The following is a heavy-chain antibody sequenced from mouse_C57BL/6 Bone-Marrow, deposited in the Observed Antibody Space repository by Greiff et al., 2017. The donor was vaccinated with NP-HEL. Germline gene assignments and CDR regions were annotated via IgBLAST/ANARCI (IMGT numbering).Heavy chain of an antibody. J-gene: IGHJ3*01. Sequence: QVQLQQPGAELVKPGASVKLSCKASGYTFTSYWMHWVKQRPGRGLEWIGRIAPNSGGTKYNEKFKSKATLTVDKPSSTAYMQLSSLTSEDSAVYYCARYGSSLAWFAYWGQGTLVTVSA. V-gene: IGHV1-72*01. CDR2: IAPNSGGT. CDR1: GYTFTSYW. D-gene: IGHD1-1*01. CDR3: ARYGSSLAWFAY.